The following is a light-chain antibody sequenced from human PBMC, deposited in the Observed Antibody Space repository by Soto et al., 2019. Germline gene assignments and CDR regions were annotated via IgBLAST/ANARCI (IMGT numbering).Light chain of an antibody. V-gene: IGLV8-61*01. J-gene: IGLJ2*01. Sequence: VVTQEPSFSVSPGGTVTLTCGLSSGSVSTSYYPSWYQQTPGQAPRTLIYSTNTRSSGVPDRFSGSILGNKAALTITGAQAHDESDYYCVLYMGGGISVFGGGTKLTVL. CDR1: SGSVSTSYY. CDR3: VLYMGGGISV. CDR2: STN.